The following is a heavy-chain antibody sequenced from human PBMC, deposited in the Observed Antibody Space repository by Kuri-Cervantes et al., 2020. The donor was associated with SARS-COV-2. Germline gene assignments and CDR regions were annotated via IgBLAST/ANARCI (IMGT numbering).Heavy chain of an antibody. CDR1: GGSISSYY. V-gene: IGHV4-4*07. D-gene: IGHD3-16*02. CDR3: ARDPLGFTFGGVIVDAFDI. J-gene: IGHJ3*02. CDR2: IYTSGSP. Sequence: GSLSLTCTVSGGSISSYYWSWIRQPAGKGLEWIGRIYTSGSPNYIPSLKSRVTMSVDTSKNQFSLKLSSVTAADTAVYYCARDPLGFTFGGVIVDAFDIWGQGTMVTVSS.